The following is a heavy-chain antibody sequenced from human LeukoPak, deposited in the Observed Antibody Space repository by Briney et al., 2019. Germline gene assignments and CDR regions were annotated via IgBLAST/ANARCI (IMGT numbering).Heavy chain of an antibody. Sequence: SETLSLTCTVSGGSISSYYWSWIRQPPGKGLEWIGYIYYSGSTNYNPSLKSRVTISVDTSKNQFSLKLSSVTAADTAVYYCARAGLVGGTWIHRLGPSPIDYWAQGTLVTVSS. CDR3: ARAGLVGGTWIHRLGPSPIDY. J-gene: IGHJ4*02. CDR1: GGSISSYY. V-gene: IGHV4-59*01. CDR2: IYYSGST. D-gene: IGHD5-18*01.